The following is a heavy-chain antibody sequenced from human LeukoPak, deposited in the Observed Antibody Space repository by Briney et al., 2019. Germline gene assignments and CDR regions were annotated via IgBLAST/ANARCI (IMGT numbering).Heavy chain of an antibody. Sequence: GGSLRLSCAASGFKFSDAWMSWIRQAPGKGLEWISYIDKTSSNIYYADSVKGRFTISRDNAKNSLYLQMNSLRAEDTAVYYCARESYWGSSAKGFDYWGQGTLVTVSS. CDR1: GFKFSDAW. D-gene: IGHD7-27*01. CDR3: ARESYWGSSAKGFDY. J-gene: IGHJ4*02. CDR2: IDKTSSNI. V-gene: IGHV3-11*04.